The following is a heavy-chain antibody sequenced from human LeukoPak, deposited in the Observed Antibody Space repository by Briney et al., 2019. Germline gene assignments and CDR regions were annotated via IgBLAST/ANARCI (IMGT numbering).Heavy chain of an antibody. V-gene: IGHV4-4*02. CDR1: GGSISSSNW. D-gene: IGHD6-6*01. CDR2: IYHSGST. CDR3: ARRYSSSSFDY. J-gene: IGHJ4*02. Sequence: PSETLSLTCAVSGGSISSSNWWSWVRQPPGKGLEWIGEIYHSGSTNYNPSLKSRVTISVDTSKIQFSLKLTSVTAADTAVYYCARRYSSSSFDYWGQGTLVTVSS.